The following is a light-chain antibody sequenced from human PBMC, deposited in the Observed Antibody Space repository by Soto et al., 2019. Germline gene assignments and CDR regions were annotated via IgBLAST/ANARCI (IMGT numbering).Light chain of an antibody. J-gene: IGKJ1*01. CDR3: QQYDNSVWT. CDR1: QSVSSSY. Sequence: ETVLTQSPGTLSLSPGERVILSCRASQSVSSSYLAWYQQKPDQAPRLLIYGASTRATDIPDRFSGSGSGTDFTLTISRLEPEDFAVYYCQQYDNSVWTFGQGTKVEIK. CDR2: GAS. V-gene: IGKV3-20*01.